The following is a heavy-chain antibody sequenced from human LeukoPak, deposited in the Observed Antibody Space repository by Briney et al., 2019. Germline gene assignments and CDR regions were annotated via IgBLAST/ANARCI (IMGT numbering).Heavy chain of an antibody. Sequence: GGSLRLSCAASGFTFSTYEMDWVRQAPGKGLEWVSFISSSSSTIYYADSVKGRFTISRDNAKNSLFLQMNSLRAEDTAVYYCARVHNGFDYWGQGTLVTVSS. CDR3: ARVHNGFDY. D-gene: IGHD2-8*01. CDR2: ISSSSSTI. J-gene: IGHJ4*02. V-gene: IGHV3-48*03. CDR1: GFTFSTYE.